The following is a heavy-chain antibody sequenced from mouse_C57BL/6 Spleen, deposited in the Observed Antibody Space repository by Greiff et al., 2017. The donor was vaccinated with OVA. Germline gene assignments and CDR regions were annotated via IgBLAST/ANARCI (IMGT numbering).Heavy chain of an antibody. D-gene: IGHD2-2*01. V-gene: IGHV3-6*01. CDR3: ARGGLRRVFDY. CDR2: ISYDGSN. Sequence: EVQVVESGPGLVKPSQSLSLTCSVTGYSITSGYYWNWIRQFPGNKLEWMGYISYDGSNNYNPSLKNRISITRDTSKNQFFLKLNSVTTEDTATYYCARGGLRRVFDYWGQGTTLTVSS. J-gene: IGHJ2*01. CDR1: GYSITSGYY.